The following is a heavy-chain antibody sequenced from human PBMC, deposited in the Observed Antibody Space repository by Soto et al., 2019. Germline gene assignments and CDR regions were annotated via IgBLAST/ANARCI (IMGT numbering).Heavy chain of an antibody. D-gene: IGHD3-10*01. V-gene: IGHV1-69*06. CDR1: GGTFSSYA. Sequence: QVQLVQSGAEVKKPGSSVKVSCKASGGTFSSYAISWLRQAPGQGLEWMGGIIPIFGTANYAQKFQGRVTIPADKSTSTAYMELSSLRSEDTAVYYCARESNTMVRGVDNWFDPWGQGTLVTVSS. CDR2: IIPIFGTA. CDR3: ARESNTMVRGVDNWFDP. J-gene: IGHJ5*02.